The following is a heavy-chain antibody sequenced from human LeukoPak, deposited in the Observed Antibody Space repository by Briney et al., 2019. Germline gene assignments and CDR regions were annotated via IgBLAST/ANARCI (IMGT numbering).Heavy chain of an antibody. CDR3: ARKLSRRDYGALDFDY. J-gene: IGHJ4*02. CDR1: GYTFTSYG. V-gene: IGHV1-18*01. D-gene: IGHD4-17*01. CDR2: ISAYNGHT. Sequence: GASVKVSCKASGYTFTSYGISWVRQAPGQGLEWMGWISAYNGHTNYAQKLQGRVTMTTDTSTSTAYMELRSLRSDDTAVYYCARKLSRRDYGALDFDYWGQGTLVTVSS.